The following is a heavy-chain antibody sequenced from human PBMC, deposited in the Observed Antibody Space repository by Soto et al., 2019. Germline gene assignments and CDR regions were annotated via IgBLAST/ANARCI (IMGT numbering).Heavy chain of an antibody. CDR3: ARGYYGSGSYYNYYYYGMDV. D-gene: IGHD3-10*01. CDR2: ISSSSSYI. J-gene: IGHJ6*02. Sequence: GGSLRLSCAASGFTFSSYSMNWVRQAPGKGLEWVSSISSSSSYIYYADSVKGRFTISRDNAKNSLYLQMNSLRAEDTAVYYCARGYYGSGSYYNYYYYGMDVWGQGTTVTISS. CDR1: GFTFSSYS. V-gene: IGHV3-21*04.